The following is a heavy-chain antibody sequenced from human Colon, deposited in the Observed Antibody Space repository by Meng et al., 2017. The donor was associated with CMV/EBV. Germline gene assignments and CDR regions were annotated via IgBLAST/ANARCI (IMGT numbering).Heavy chain of an antibody. Sequence: QLQESGAGLVKPSETLSLTCTVSGGSISSYCWHWIRQPPGKGLEWIGYMCYSGDTNYNPSLRSRVTISGDTSKNQFSLKLNSVTAADTAVYYCALRGSAAGTFQHWGQGTLVTVSS. CDR1: GGSISSYC. V-gene: IGHV4-59*01. CDR3: ALRGSAAGTFQH. CDR2: MCYSGDT. D-gene: IGHD6-13*01. J-gene: IGHJ1*01.